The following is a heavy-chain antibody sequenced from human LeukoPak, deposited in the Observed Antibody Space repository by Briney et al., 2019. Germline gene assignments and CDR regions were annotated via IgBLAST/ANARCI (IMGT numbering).Heavy chain of an antibody. CDR2: ISAYNGNT. V-gene: IGHV1-18*01. CDR1: GYTFTSYG. D-gene: IGHD1-26*01. Sequence: GASVKVSCKASGYTFTSYGISWVRQAPGQGPEWMGWISAYNGNTNYAQKLQGRVTMTTDTSTSTAYMELRSLRSDDTAVYYCARLVGATGAYYYYYYYMDVWGKGTTVTVSS. CDR3: ARLVGATGAYYYYYYYMDV. J-gene: IGHJ6*03.